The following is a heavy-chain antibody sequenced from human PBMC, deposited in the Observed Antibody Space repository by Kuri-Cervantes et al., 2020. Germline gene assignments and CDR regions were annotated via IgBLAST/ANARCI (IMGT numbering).Heavy chain of an antibody. V-gene: IGHV4-30-4*01. CDR3: ARDLGGSRYYYDSPVGHP. J-gene: IGHJ5*02. Sequence: SETLSLTCTVSGGSISSGDYYWSWIRQPPGKGLEWIGYIYYSGSTYYNPSLKSRVTISVDKSKNQFSLKLSSVTAADTAVYYCARDLGGSRYYYDSPVGHPWGQGTLVTVSS. D-gene: IGHD3-22*01. CDR2: IYYSGST. CDR1: GGSISSGDYY.